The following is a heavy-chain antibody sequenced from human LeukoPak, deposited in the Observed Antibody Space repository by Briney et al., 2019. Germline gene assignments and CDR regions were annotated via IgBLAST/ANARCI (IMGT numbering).Heavy chain of an antibody. CDR1: GFTFSSYA. CDR2: ISYDGSNK. Sequence: PGGSLRLSCAASGFTFSSYAMHWVRQAPGKGLEWVAVISYDGSNKYYADSVKGRFTISRDNSKNTLYLQMNSLRAEDTAVYYCAKDLKVVPGGFDYWGQGTLVTVSS. D-gene: IGHD2-2*01. CDR3: AKDLKVVPGGFDY. J-gene: IGHJ4*02. V-gene: IGHV3-30-3*01.